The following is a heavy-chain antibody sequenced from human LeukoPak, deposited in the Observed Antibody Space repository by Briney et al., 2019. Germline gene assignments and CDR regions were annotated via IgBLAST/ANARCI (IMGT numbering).Heavy chain of an antibody. V-gene: IGHV3-30*04. CDR1: GFTFSSYA. J-gene: IGHJ6*03. CDR2: ISYDGSNK. CDR3: ARNSLRTALYYMDV. Sequence: PGRSLRLSCAASGFTFSSYAIHWVRQAPGKGLEWVAVISYDGSNKYYADSVKGRFTISRDNSKNTLYLQMNSLRAEDTAVYYCARNSLRTALYYMDVWGQGTTVTVSS.